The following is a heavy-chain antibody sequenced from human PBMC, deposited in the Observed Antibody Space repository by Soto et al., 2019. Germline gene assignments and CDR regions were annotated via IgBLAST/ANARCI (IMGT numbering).Heavy chain of an antibody. J-gene: IGHJ6*02. CDR1: GFTVSSNY. CDR2: IYSGGST. CDR3: ASTQQLAEYYYYGMDV. D-gene: IGHD6-13*01. Sequence: LRLSCAASGFTVSSNYMSWVRQAPGKGLEWVSVIYSGGSTYYADSVKGRFTISRDNSKNTLYLQMNSLRAEDTAVYYCASTQQLAEYYYYGMDVWGQGTTVTVSS. V-gene: IGHV3-53*01.